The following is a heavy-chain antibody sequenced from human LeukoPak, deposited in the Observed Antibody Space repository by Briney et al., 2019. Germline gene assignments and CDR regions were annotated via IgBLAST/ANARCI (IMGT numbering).Heavy chain of an antibody. CDR1: VFTFSSYA. V-gene: IGHV3-30-3*01. D-gene: IGHD3-22*01. CDR3: ARGPSSYYESSGYSYYFDF. J-gene: IGHJ4*02. Sequence: PGGSLRLSCAASVFTFSSYAIFCVRQAPGQGLEWGAILSYDGSNKYYADSVKGRFTISRDNSKNMLYLQMNSLRSEDTAVYYCARGPSSYYESSGYSYYFDFWGQGTLVTVSS. CDR2: LSYDGSNK.